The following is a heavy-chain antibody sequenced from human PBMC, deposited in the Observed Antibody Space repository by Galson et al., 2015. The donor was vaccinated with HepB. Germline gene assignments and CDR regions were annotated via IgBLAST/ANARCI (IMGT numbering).Heavy chain of an antibody. Sequence: SLRLSCAVSGFTFSVFNVHWVRQAPGRGLEWVAAISYDGTKKFYADSVKGRFTISRDDSKDTLSLQMKSLRSEDTAVYYCARDYSSSRFADEGDAFDAWGRGTVVTVSS. CDR3: ARDYSSSRFADEGDAFDA. V-gene: IGHV3-30*03. D-gene: IGHD2-2*01. CDR1: GFTFSVFN. CDR2: ISYDGTKK. J-gene: IGHJ3*01.